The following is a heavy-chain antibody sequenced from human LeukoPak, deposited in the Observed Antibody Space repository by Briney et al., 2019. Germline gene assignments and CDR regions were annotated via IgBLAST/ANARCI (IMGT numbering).Heavy chain of an antibody. J-gene: IGHJ4*02. V-gene: IGHV3-64D*06. CDR3: ARPERSGSYNY. Sequence: PGGSLRLSCSASGFVFTIYTMYWVRQAPGKGPEYVSTISGSGNGFSIYYADSVKGRFTISRDDSKSILYLQMNGLRSEDTAVYYCARPERSGSYNYWGQGTLVTVSS. D-gene: IGHD3-10*01. CDR1: GFVFTIYT. CDR2: ISGSGNGFSI.